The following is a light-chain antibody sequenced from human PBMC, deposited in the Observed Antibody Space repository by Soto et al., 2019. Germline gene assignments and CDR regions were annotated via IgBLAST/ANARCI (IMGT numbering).Light chain of an antibody. CDR2: RAS. CDR1: QTIYSN. V-gene: IGKV3-15*01. Sequence: IQMTQSPATLSVSPGERATLSCRASQTIYSNVAWYQQRPGQAPRLLIYRASARATGIPARFSGSGSGTEFTLTIGSLQSEDSAVYYCQQRSNFGQGTRLEIK. J-gene: IGKJ5*01. CDR3: QQRSN.